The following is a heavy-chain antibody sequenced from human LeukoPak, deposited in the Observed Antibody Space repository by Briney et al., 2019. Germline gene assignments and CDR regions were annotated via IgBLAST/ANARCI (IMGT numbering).Heavy chain of an antibody. J-gene: IGHJ5*02. Sequence: SSETLSLTCTVSGYSISSGYYWGWIRQPPGKGLEWIGFIYHSGSTYYNPSLKSRVTISVDTSKSQFSLKLSSVTAADTAVYYCARAYSSRWYFNWFDPWGQGTLVTVSS. CDR3: ARAYSSRWYFNWFDP. V-gene: IGHV4-38-2*02. CDR2: IYHSGST. CDR1: GYSISSGYY. D-gene: IGHD6-13*01.